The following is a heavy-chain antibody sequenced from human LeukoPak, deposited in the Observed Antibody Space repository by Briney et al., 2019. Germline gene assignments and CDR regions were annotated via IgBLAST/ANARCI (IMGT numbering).Heavy chain of an antibody. CDR3: ARSRVEMATHFDY. J-gene: IGHJ4*02. CDR2: IIPVFGTA. CDR1: GGTFSSYA. D-gene: IGHD5-24*01. Sequence: SVKVSCKASGGTFSSYAISWVRQAPGQGLVWMGRIIPVFGTANYAQKFQGRVTITTDESTSTAYMELSSLRSEDTAVYYCARSRVEMATHFDYWGQGTLVTVSS. V-gene: IGHV1-69*05.